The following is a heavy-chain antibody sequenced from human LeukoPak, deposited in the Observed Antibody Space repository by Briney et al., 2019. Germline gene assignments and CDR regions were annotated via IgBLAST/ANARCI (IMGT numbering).Heavy chain of an antibody. CDR1: GFTVSSNY. CDR2: IYSGGST. Sequence: GGSLRLSCAASGFTVSSNYMSWVRQAPGKGLEWVSVIYSGGSTYDADSVKGRFTISRDNSKNTMYLQMNSLRAEDTAVYYCARGGGYDFPSDYWGQGTLVTVSS. V-gene: IGHV3-66*02. D-gene: IGHD3-3*01. CDR3: ARGGGYDFPSDY. J-gene: IGHJ4*02.